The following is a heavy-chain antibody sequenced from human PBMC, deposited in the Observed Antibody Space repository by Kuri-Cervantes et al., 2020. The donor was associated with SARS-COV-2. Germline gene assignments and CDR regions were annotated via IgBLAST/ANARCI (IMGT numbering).Heavy chain of an antibody. D-gene: IGHD2-15*01. J-gene: IGHJ4*02. V-gene: IGHV4-38-2*01. Sequence: GSLRLSCAVSGYSISSGYYWGWIRQPPGKGLEWIGYIYYSGSTNYNPSLKSRVIISVDTSKNQFSLKLSSVTAADTAVYYCARGRWSPLWGQGTLVTVSP. CDR2: IYYSGST. CDR3: ARGRWSPL. CDR1: GYSISSGYY.